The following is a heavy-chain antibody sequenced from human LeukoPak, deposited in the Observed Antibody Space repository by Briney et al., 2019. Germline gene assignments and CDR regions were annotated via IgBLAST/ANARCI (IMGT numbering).Heavy chain of an antibody. CDR1: GFTFSSYG. D-gene: IGHD6-13*01. Sequence: GGSLRLSCAASGFTFSSYGMHWVRRAPGKGLEWVAVISYDGSNKYYADSVKGRFTISRDNSKNTLYLQMNSLRAEDTAVYYCAKDVAARFYYYYGMDVWGQGTTVTVSS. J-gene: IGHJ6*02. CDR3: AKDVAARFYYYYGMDV. CDR2: ISYDGSNK. V-gene: IGHV3-30*18.